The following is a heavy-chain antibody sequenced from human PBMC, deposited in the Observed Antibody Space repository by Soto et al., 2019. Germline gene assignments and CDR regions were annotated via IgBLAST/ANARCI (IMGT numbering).Heavy chain of an antibody. V-gene: IGHV4-59*01. J-gene: IGHJ5*02. D-gene: IGHD2-15*01. CDR2: VYSSGTS. CDR3: ARYSPPKKSYDSNPGWFDP. CDR1: GGSMNSYY. Sequence: SETQSLTCTVSGGSMNSYYWSWIRQPPGKGLEWLGYVYSSGTSKYNVSLESRITMSLDTSRNQFSLSLNSVTAADTAVYFCARYSPPKKSYDSNPGWFDPWGQGTLVTVSS.